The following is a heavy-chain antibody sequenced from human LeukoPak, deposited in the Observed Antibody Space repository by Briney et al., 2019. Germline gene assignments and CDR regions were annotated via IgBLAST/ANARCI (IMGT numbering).Heavy chain of an antibody. CDR1: GFTFSSYS. CDR2: ISSSSSYI. J-gene: IGHJ6*03. V-gene: IGHV3-21*01. D-gene: IGHD6-19*01. CDR3: AREGEDSSGWYGGYYYYYMDV. Sequence: GGSLRLSCAASGFTFSSYSMNWVRQAPGKGLEWVSSISSSSSYIYYADSVKGRFTISRDNAKNSLYLQMNSLRAEDTAVYYCAREGEDSSGWYGGYYYYYMDVWGKGTTVTVSS.